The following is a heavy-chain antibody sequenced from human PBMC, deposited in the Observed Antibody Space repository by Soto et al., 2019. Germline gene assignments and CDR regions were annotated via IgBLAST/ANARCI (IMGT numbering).Heavy chain of an antibody. CDR2: IYYSGST. CDR3: ARQLERRLDY. Sequence: PSETLSLTCTVSGGSISSSSYYWGWIRQPPGKGLEWIGSIYYSGSTYYNPSLKSRVTISVDTSKNQFSLKLSSVTAADTAVYYCARQLERRLDYWGQGTLVTVSS. V-gene: IGHV4-39*01. J-gene: IGHJ4*02. CDR1: GGSISSSSYY. D-gene: IGHD1-1*01.